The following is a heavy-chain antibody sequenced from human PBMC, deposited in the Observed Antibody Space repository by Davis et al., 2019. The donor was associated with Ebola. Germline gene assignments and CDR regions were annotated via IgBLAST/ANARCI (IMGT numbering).Heavy chain of an antibody. CDR3: TRNNWFDP. CDR2: IGHSGGT. CDR1: SGSLRGHF. Sequence: MPSETLSLPCAVSSGSLRGHFWRWIRQPPGKGLEWIGEIGHSGGTKYSASLKSRITISLDTSKNQFSLKLSSVTAADTAVYYCTRNNWFDPWGQGTPVTVSS. V-gene: IGHV4-34*01. J-gene: IGHJ5*02. D-gene: IGHD2/OR15-2a*01.